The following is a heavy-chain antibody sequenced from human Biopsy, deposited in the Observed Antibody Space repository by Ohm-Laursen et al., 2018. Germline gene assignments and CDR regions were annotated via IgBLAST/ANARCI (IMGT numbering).Heavy chain of an antibody. D-gene: IGHD3-16*01. Sequence: GTLSLTCGVYGGSFSDDYWTWIRQPPGKGLEWIGEINHGGTTKYYNPSLRSRASISKDTSKNQFSLRLTSVSAADTAVYYCARGRNYIWGNEPCDWGQGTLVTVSS. J-gene: IGHJ1*01. V-gene: IGHV4-34*01. CDR3: ARGRNYIWGNEPCD. CDR1: GGSFSDDY. CDR2: INHGGTT.